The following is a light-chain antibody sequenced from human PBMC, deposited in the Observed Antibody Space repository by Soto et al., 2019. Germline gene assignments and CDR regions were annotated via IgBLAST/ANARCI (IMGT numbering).Light chain of an antibody. Sequence: EIVLTQSPGTLSLSPGERATPSCRASQRLDSSSLAWHQQQPGQAPRLLISGPSSRAPGSPDRFSASGSGTDFALTISRVEPEDIAVDCFQRYGGSPFTFGPGTRLDL. J-gene: IGKJ3*01. CDR1: QRLDSSS. CDR3: QRYGGSPFT. V-gene: IGKV3-20*01. CDR2: GPS.